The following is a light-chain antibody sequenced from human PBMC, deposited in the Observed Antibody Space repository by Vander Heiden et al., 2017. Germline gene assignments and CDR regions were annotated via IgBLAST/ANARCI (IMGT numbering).Light chain of an antibody. CDR1: QSISSY. Sequence: DIQMTQSPSSLSASVGDRVTITCRASQSISSYLNWYQQKPGKAPKLLIYAASSLQSGVPSRFSGSGSGTDFTLTISSLQPEDFATYYCQQCESTPRTFGPGTKVELK. CDR3: QQCESTPRT. CDR2: AAS. V-gene: IGKV1-39*01. J-gene: IGKJ1*01.